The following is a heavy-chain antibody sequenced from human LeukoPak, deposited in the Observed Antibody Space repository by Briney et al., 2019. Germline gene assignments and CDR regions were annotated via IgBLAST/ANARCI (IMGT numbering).Heavy chain of an antibody. J-gene: IGHJ6*02. V-gene: IGHV4-59*08. CDR2: IYYSGST. D-gene: IGHD2-15*01. CDR3: ARHLGYCSGGSCLDYYYYGMDV. Sequence: SETLSLTCTVSGGSISSYYWSWIRQPPGKGLEWIGYIYYSGSTYYNPSLKSRVTISVDTSKNQFSLKLSSVTAADTAVYYCARHLGYCSGGSCLDYYYYGMDVWGQGTTVTVSS. CDR1: GGSISSYY.